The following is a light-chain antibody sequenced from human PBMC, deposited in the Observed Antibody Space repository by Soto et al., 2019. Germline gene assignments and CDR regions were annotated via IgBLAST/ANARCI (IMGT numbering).Light chain of an antibody. V-gene: IGLV2-14*01. Sequence: QSVLTQPASVSGSPGQSITISCTGTSSDVGGYNYVSWYQQHPGKAPKLIIYEVTNRPSEVSDRFSGSKSGNTASLTISGLQSEDEAFYHCSSYSSTTTYILFGGGTKLTVL. CDR2: EVT. CDR1: SSDVGGYNY. CDR3: SSYSSTTTYIL. J-gene: IGLJ2*01.